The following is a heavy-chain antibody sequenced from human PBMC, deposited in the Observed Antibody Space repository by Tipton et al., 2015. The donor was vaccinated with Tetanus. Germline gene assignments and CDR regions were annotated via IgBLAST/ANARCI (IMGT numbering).Heavy chain of an antibody. CDR2: VENGGTA. CDR1: GDFITSTSYY. J-gene: IGHJ5*02. D-gene: IGHD7-27*01. CDR3: ARQLWGYWFDP. V-gene: IGHV4-39*01. Sequence: TLSLTCTVSGDFITSTSYYWGWIRQAPGKGLEWIGAVENGGTAYYNPSLRSRVTISRDTSKNQVSLRLTSVTATDTAVYYCARQLWGYWFDPWGQGTRVTVSS.